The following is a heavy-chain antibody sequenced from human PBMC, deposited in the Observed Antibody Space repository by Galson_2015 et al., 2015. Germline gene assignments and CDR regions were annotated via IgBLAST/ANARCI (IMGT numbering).Heavy chain of an antibody. Sequence: SLRLSCAASGFPFSNVWMRWVRQGPGKGLAWVGRIKSRADGRATDYAAPVKGRFTISRHNSKNTLYLQMNSLKTEDTAVYYCTTDPLMTSVTPLDYWGQGSLVTVSS. CDR3: TTDPLMTSVTPLDY. D-gene: IGHD4-17*01. J-gene: IGHJ4*02. CDR1: GFPFSNVW. V-gene: IGHV3-15*01. CDR2: IKSRADGRAT.